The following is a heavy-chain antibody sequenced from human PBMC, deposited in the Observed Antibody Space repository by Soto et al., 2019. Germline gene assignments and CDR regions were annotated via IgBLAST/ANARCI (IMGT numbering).Heavy chain of an antibody. CDR2: IYPGDSDT. CDR3: ARRGSGFDY. Sequence: PGESLKISCKGSGYRFSMYWIGWVRQMPGKGLEWMGIIYPGDSDTRYSPAFQGQVTISADKSINTAYLQWSSLKASGTAMYYCARRGSGFDYWGQGTLVTVSS. CDR1: GYRFSMYW. J-gene: IGHJ4*02. D-gene: IGHD6-19*01. V-gene: IGHV5-51*01.